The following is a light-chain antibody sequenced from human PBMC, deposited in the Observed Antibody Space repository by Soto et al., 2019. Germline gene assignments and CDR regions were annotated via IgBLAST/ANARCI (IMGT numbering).Light chain of an antibody. Sequence: DIQMTQSPASLSASLGDRVAITCRASQSISSYLNWYQQKPGKASKVLIYAASNLQSGVPSRFSGSGSGTDFTLTINSLQAEDFATYYCQQTRSYPSTFGGGTMV. CDR2: AAS. J-gene: IGKJ4*01. CDR3: QQTRSYPST. CDR1: QSISSY. V-gene: IGKV1-39*01.